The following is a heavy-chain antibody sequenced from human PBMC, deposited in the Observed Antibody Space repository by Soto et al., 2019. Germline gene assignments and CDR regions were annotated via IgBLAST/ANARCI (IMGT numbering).Heavy chain of an antibody. CDR3: ARAMRQDTTVPYYYGMDV. CDR1: GGSISSGGYY. CDR2: IYYSGST. J-gene: IGHJ6*02. V-gene: IGHV4-31*03. Sequence: QVQLQESGPGLVKPSQTLSLTCTVSGGSISSGGYYWSRIRQHPGKGLEWIGYIYYSGSTYYNPSLKTRATTSVDTSKNQFSLKLSSVTAADTAVYYCARAMRQDTTVPYYYGMDVWGQGTTVTVSS. D-gene: IGHD4-4*01.